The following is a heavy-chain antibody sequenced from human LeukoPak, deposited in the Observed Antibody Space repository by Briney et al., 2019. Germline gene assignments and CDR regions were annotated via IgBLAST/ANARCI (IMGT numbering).Heavy chain of an antibody. CDR1: GYTFTGYD. J-gene: IGHJ5*02. V-gene: IGHV1-8*01. Sequence: GASVKVSCKASGYTFTGYDINWVRQATGQGLEWMGWMNPNSGNTGYAQKFQGRVTMTRNTSISTAYMELSSLRSEDTAVYYCARGVHDYVLWFDPWGQGTLVTVSS. CDR3: ARGVHDYVLWFDP. D-gene: IGHD3-16*01. CDR2: MNPNSGNT.